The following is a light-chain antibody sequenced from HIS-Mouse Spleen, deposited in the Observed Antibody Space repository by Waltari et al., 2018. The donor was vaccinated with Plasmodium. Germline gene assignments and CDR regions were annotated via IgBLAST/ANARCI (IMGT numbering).Light chain of an antibody. CDR2: KAS. CDR1: QSISSW. V-gene: IGKV1-5*03. Sequence: DIEMTQSPSTLSASVGDSVTITCRAIQSISSWLAWYQQKPGKAHKLLIYKASSLESGVPSRFSGSGAGTEFTLTISSLQPDDFATYYCQQYNSYSWTFGQGTKVEIK. CDR3: QQYNSYSWT. J-gene: IGKJ1*01.